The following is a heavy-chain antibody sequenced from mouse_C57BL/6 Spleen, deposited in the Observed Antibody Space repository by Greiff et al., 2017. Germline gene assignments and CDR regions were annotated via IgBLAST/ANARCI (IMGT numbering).Heavy chain of an antibody. CDR1: GFTFSSYA. V-gene: IGHV5-4*01. D-gene: IGHD1-1*01. CDR2: ISDGGSYT. Sequence: EVQLQESGGGLVKPGGSLKLSCAASGFTFSSYAMSWVRQTPEKRLEWVATISDGGSYTYYPDNVKGRFTISRDNAKNNLYLQMSHLKSEDTAMYYCGREDYYGSPSWFAYWGQGTLVTVSA. CDR3: GREDYYGSPSWFAY. J-gene: IGHJ3*01.